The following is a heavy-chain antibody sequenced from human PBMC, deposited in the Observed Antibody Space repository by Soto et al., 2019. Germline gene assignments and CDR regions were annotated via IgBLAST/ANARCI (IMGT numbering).Heavy chain of an antibody. Sequence: QMQLVQSGAGVKRPGASVRVSCKSSGYTFTSFYIHWVRQAPGQGLEWRGIITPIGGITNSAQRFQGRVTMTRDMSTNTHYMELSSLKSDDTAVYYCASSPAFSSSWYGIPPDPSHGMDVWGQGTTVTVS. CDR2: ITPIGGIT. D-gene: IGHD6-13*01. CDR3: ASSPAFSSSWYGIPPDPSHGMDV. CDR1: GYTFTSFY. V-gene: IGHV1-46*01. J-gene: IGHJ6*02.